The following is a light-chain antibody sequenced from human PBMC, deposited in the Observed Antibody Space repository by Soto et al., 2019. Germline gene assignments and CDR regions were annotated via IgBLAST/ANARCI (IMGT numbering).Light chain of an antibody. CDR3: QQYGRSLYT. CDR2: GAS. V-gene: IGKV3-20*01. CDR1: QSVSSTF. Sequence: IVLTQSPGTLSLSPGERATLSCRASQSVSSTFVAWYQQKPGQAPRLLIYGASTRATGIPDRFIGSGSGTDFTLTISRLEPEYFAVYYCQQYGRSLYTFGPGTKLEIQ. J-gene: IGKJ2*01.